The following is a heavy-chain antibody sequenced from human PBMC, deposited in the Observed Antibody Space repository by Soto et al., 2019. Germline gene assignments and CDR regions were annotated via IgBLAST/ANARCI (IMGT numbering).Heavy chain of an antibody. V-gene: IGHV3-66*01. Sequence: PGGSLRLSCAASGFTVSSKYMSWVRQAPGKGLEWVSLIQSGGPTYYADSVKGRFTISRDTSENTLHLQMDSLRAEDTAVYYCARDDVLCDGGRCHGVPLGVWGKGTTVTVSS. CDR3: ARDDVLCDGGRCHGVPLGV. CDR2: IQSGGPT. D-gene: IGHD2-15*01. J-gene: IGHJ6*04. CDR1: GFTVSSKY.